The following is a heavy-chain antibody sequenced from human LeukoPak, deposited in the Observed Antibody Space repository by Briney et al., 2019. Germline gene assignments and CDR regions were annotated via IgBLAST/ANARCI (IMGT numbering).Heavy chain of an antibody. CDR3: AKGSAYYDILAGYYL. Sequence: PGGSLRLSCAASGFTFSSYAMSWVRQAPGKGLEWVSFISDSGGSTYYADSVKGRFTISRDNSKNTLYLQMNSLRAEDTAVYYCAKGSAYYDILAGYYLWGQGTLVIVSS. CDR1: GFTFSSYA. J-gene: IGHJ4*02. CDR2: ISDSGGST. D-gene: IGHD3-9*01. V-gene: IGHV3-23*01.